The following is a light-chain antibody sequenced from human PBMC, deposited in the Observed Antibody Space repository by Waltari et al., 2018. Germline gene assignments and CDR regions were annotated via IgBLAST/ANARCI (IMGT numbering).Light chain of an antibody. CDR2: WAS. V-gene: IGKV4-1*01. CDR3: HQYFSSPWT. J-gene: IGKJ1*01. Sequence: DIVMTQSPDSLSVSLGERATLNCKSSQVFLYSSNNRNFLTWYQQKPGQPPKLLIYWASTRESGVPDRFSGSGSGTDFTLTISSLQAEDVAVYYCHQYFSSPWTFGQGTKVEIK. CDR1: QVFLYSSNNRNF.